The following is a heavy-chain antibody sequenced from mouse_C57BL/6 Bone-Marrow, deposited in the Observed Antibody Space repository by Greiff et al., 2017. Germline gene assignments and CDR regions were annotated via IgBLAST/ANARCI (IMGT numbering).Heavy chain of an antibody. CDR2: IDPSDSYT. Sequence: QVQLQQPGAELVRPGTSVTLSCKASGYTFTSYWMHWVKQRPGQGLEWIGVIDPSDSYTNYNQKFQGKATLTVDTSSSTAYMQLSSLTSEDSAVYYCARVITTVVANWYFDVWGTGTTVTVSS. D-gene: IGHD1-1*01. CDR3: ARVITTVVANWYFDV. J-gene: IGHJ1*03. V-gene: IGHV1-59*01. CDR1: GYTFTSYW.